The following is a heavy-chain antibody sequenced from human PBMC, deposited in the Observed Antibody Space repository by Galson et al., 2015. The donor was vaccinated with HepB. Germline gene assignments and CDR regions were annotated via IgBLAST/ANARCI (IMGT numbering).Heavy chain of an antibody. CDR2: IYSGGST. V-gene: IGHV3-66*01. Sequence: SLRLSCAASGFTVSSNCMSWVRQAPGKGLEWVSVIYSGGSTYYADSVKGRFTISRDNSKNTLYLQMNSLRAADTAVYYCARAILSLRIAVAGPVYGMDVWGQGTTVTVSS. D-gene: IGHD6-19*01. CDR1: GFTVSSNC. J-gene: IGHJ6*02. CDR3: ARAILSLRIAVAGPVYGMDV.